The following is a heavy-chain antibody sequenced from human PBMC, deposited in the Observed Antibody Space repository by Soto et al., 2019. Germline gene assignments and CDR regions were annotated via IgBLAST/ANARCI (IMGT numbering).Heavy chain of an antibody. D-gene: IGHD6-19*01. CDR1: GFTFSDYG. V-gene: IGHV3-30*18. Sequence: GGSLRLSCAASGFTFSDYGMHWVRQAPGKGLEWVAVISYDGSNKYYADSVKGRFTISRDKSKNTVYLQTNSLRAEDTAVYYCAKRGPTSSSGWFSIDYWGQGTLVTVSS. J-gene: IGHJ4*02. CDR3: AKRGPTSSSGWFSIDY. CDR2: ISYDGSNK.